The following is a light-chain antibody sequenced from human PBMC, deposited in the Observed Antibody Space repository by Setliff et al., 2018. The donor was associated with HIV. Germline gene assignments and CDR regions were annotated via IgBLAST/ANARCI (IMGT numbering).Light chain of an antibody. Sequence: QSVLTQPPSASGTPGQRVTISCSGSTSNIGSNTVNWYEQLPGTAPKLFIFSDNQRPSGVPDRFSASKSGTSASLAISVLQSDDDSNYYCATWDDNLNVPLFGGGTKVTVL. V-gene: IGLV1-44*01. CDR2: SDN. CDR1: TSNIGSNT. CDR3: ATWDDNLNVPL. J-gene: IGLJ2*01.